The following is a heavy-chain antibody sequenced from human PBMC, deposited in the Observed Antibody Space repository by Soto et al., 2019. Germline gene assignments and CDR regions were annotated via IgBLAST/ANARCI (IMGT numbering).Heavy chain of an antibody. J-gene: IGHJ5*02. CDR3: ARDKNLRLWFDP. Sequence: ASVKVSCKASGYTFTSYAMHWVRQAPGQRLEWMGWINAGNGNTKYSQKFQGRVTITRDTYASTAYMELSSLRSEDTAVYYCARDKNLRLWFDPWGQGTLGTVSS. D-gene: IGHD3-16*01. V-gene: IGHV1-3*01. CDR2: INAGNGNT. CDR1: GYTFTSYA.